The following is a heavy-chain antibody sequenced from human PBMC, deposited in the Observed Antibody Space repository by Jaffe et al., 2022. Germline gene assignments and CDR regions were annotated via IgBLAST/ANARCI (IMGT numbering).Heavy chain of an antibody. V-gene: IGHV3-48*03. CDR3: ARDRGSYSEIDY. CDR1: GFTFSSYE. D-gene: IGHD1-26*01. CDR2: ISSSGSTI. J-gene: IGHJ4*02. Sequence: EVQLVESGGGLVQPGGSLRLSCAASGFTFSSYEMNWVRQAPGKGLEWVSYISSSGSTIYYADSVKGRFTISRDNAKNSLYLQMNSLRAEDTAVYYCARDRGSYSEIDYWGQGTLVTVSS.